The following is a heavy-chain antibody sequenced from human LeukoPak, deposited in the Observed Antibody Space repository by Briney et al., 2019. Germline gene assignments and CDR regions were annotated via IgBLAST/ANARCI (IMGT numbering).Heavy chain of an antibody. D-gene: IGHD3-10*01. Sequence: PGGSLRLSCAASGLAFNTYSMNWVRQAPGKGLEWVSYIRSDSTIINYAESVKGRFTISRDNAKNSLYLQMSGLRAEDTAVYYCAKLKRVGIAPFDDWGQGTLVTVSS. CDR1: GLAFNTYS. CDR3: AKLKRVGIAPFDD. CDR2: IRSDSTII. J-gene: IGHJ4*02. V-gene: IGHV3-48*01.